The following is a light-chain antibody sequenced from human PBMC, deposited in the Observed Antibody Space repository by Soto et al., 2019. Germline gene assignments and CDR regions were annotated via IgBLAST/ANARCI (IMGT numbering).Light chain of an antibody. V-gene: IGLV2-11*01. Sequence: QSALTQPRSVSGSPGQSVTISCTGVSSDVGVYNHVSWYQHHPGKAPKLMIYDVSKRPSGVPDRFSGSKSGNTASLTISGLQAEDEAEYHFCSNAGTYSFVFGTGTKLTVL. CDR3: CSNAGTYSFV. CDR1: SSDVGVYNH. J-gene: IGLJ1*01. CDR2: DVS.